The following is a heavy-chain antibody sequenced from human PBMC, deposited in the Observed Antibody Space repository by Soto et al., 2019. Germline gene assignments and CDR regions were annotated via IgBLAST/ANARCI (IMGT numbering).Heavy chain of an antibody. Sequence: GGSLRLSCAASGFTFSNYTMSWLRQAPGKGLEWVSAISGSGGSTFYADSVKGRSTISRDNSKNTLYLQMNSLRAEDTAVYYCARLSADSIYEISSVPDYCGKGTRVTVSS. CDR1: GFTFSNYT. J-gene: IGHJ4*02. V-gene: IGHV3-23*01. CDR2: ISGSGGST. CDR3: ARLSADSIYEISSVPDY. D-gene: IGHD6-6*01.